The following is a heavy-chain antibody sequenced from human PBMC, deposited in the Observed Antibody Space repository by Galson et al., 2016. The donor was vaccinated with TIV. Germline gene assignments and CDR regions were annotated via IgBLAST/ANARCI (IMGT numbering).Heavy chain of an antibody. CDR3: ARDRGSMTMILVVDYYYGMDV. D-gene: IGHD3-22*01. Sequence: SVKVSCKASGYTFSKYGISWVRQAPGQGLEWMGWISGDSGNTDYARKFQGRVIMTADTSTGTAFLEVRSLTPYDAAVYYCARDRGSMTMILVVDYYYGMDVWGQGTTVTV. CDR1: GYTFSKYG. V-gene: IGHV1-18*04. J-gene: IGHJ6*02. CDR2: ISGDSGNT.